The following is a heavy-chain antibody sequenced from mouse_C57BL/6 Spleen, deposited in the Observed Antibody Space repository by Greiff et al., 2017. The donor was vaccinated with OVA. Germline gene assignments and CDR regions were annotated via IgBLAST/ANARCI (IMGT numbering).Heavy chain of an antibody. V-gene: IGHV5-9*01. CDR2: ISGGGGNT. CDR3: ARPLSTVVSRGFAY. D-gene: IGHD1-1*01. Sequence: DVHLVESGGGLVKPGGSLKLSCAASGFTFSSYTMSWVRQTPEKRLEWVATISGGGGNTYYPDSVKGRFTISRDNAKNTLYLQMSSLRSEDTALYYCARPLSTVVSRGFAYWGQGTLVTVSA. J-gene: IGHJ3*01. CDR1: GFTFSSYT.